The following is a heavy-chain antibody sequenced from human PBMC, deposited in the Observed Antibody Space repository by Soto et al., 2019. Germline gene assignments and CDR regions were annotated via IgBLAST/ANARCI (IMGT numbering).Heavy chain of an antibody. V-gene: IGHV1-69*13. CDR1: GGTFSPYA. J-gene: IGHJ6*02. Sequence: SVKVSCQASGGTFSPYAISWLREAPLQGLEWMGGIIPIFGTAKYAQKFQGRVTITADESTSTAYMELSSLRSEDTAVYYCAKEASISNYYYGMDVWAQGTTVTGSS. D-gene: IGHD2-21*01. CDR2: IIPIFGTA. CDR3: AKEASISNYYYGMDV.